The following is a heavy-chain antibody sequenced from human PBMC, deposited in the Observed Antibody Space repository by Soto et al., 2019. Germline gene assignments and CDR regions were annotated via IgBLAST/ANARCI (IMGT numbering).Heavy chain of an antibody. V-gene: IGHV3-48*04. Sequence: GGSLRLSCAASGFTFSSYSINWVRQAPGKGLEWISYINSRSSVIRYADSVKGRFTISRDNAKNSLFLQLNSLRAEDTALYFCVRSGDYRSGSYWYFFDYWGQGALVTVSS. CDR3: VRSGDYRSGSYWYFFDY. D-gene: IGHD3-10*01. CDR2: INSRSSVI. CDR1: GFTFSSYS. J-gene: IGHJ4*02.